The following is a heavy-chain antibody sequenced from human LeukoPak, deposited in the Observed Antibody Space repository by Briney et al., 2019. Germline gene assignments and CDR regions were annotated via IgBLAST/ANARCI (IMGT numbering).Heavy chain of an antibody. CDR3: ATGTVGYDSSGYYYDAFDI. D-gene: IGHD3-22*01. Sequence: SETLSLTCAVYGGSFSGYYWSWIRQPPGKGLEWIGEINHSGSTNYNPSLKSRVTISVDTSKNQFSLKLSSVTAADTAVYYCATGTVGYDSSGYYYDAFDIWGQGTMVTVSS. CDR2: INHSGST. V-gene: IGHV4-34*01. J-gene: IGHJ3*02. CDR1: GGSFSGYY.